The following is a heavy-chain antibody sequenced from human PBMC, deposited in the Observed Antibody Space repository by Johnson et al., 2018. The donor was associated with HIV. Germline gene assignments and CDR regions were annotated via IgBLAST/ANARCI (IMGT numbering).Heavy chain of an antibody. Sequence: VESGGGLVQPGRSLRLSCAASGFTFDDYAMHWVRQAPGKGLEWVSGISWNSGSIGYADSVKGRFTISRDNAKNSLYLQMNSLRAEDTALYYCAKLPYYYDSSGYSDDAFDIWGQGTMVTVSS. D-gene: IGHD3-22*01. J-gene: IGHJ3*02. V-gene: IGHV3-9*01. CDR1: GFTFDDYA. CDR2: ISWNSGSI. CDR3: AKLPYYYDSSGYSDDAFDI.